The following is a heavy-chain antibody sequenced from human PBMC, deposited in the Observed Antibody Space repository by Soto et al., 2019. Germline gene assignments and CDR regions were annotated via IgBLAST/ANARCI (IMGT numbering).Heavy chain of an antibody. D-gene: IGHD3-22*01. CDR2: INHSGNT. CDR1: GGSFSGYY. CDR3: ARDLSSGYDSYYFDY. V-gene: IGHV4-34*01. J-gene: IGHJ4*02. Sequence: SETLSLTCALYGGSFSGYYWSWIRQPPGKGLEWIGEINHSGNTNENPSLKSRVTISVDTSKNQFSLKLKSVTAADTAVYFCARDLSSGYDSYYFDYWGQGTLVTVSS.